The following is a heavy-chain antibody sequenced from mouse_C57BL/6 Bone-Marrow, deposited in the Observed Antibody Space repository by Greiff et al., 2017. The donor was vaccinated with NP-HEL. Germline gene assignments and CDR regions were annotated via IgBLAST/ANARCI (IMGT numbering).Heavy chain of an antibody. Sequence: VQLQQSGAELVRPGASVKLSCTASGFNIKDYYMHWVKQRPEQGLEWIGRIDPEDGDTEYAPKFQGKATMTADTSSNTAYLQISRLTSEDTAVYYCTTFPIYYYGSSLYFDVWGTGTTVTVSS. D-gene: IGHD1-1*01. CDR2: IDPEDGDT. V-gene: IGHV14-1*01. J-gene: IGHJ1*03. CDR1: GFNIKDYY. CDR3: TTFPIYYYGSSLYFDV.